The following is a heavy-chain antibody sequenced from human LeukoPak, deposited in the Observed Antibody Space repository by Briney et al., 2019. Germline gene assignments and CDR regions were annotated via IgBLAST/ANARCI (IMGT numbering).Heavy chain of an antibody. D-gene: IGHD3-16*01. CDR2: IYYSGST. CDR3: AKDYGPDAFDI. Sequence: SETLSLTCTVSGGSISSYYWSWIRQPPGKGLEWIGYIYYSGSTNYNPSLKSRVTISVDTSKNQFSLKLSSVTAADTAVYYCAKDYGPDAFDIWGQGTMVTVSS. J-gene: IGHJ3*02. CDR1: GGSISSYY. V-gene: IGHV4-59*01.